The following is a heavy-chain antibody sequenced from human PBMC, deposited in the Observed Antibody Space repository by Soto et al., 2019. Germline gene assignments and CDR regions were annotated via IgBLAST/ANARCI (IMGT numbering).Heavy chain of an antibody. CDR2: ISQDGRAT. CDR1: GFTVSSHY. V-gene: IGHV3-7*03. CDR3: TRWNYAMDV. J-gene: IGHJ6*02. Sequence: EVQLAESGGGLIQPGGSLRLSCAASGFTVSSHYMSWVRQAPGRGLEWVAHISQDGRATYHADSVKDRFIISRDNAKNSLYLHINTLRAEDTAVYRCTRWNYAMDVWGQGTTVTVS.